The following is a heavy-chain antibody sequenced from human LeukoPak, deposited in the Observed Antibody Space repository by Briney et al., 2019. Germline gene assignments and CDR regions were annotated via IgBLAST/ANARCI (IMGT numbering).Heavy chain of an antibody. J-gene: IGHJ3*02. Sequence: ASVKVSCKASGYTFTSYDINWVRQAPGQGLEWMGWINPNSGGTNYAQKFQGRVTMTRDTSISTAYMELSRLRSDDTAVYYCAKDYYRGAFDIWGQGTMVTVSS. CDR1: GYTFTSYD. CDR2: INPNSGGT. CDR3: AKDYYRGAFDI. D-gene: IGHD3-22*01. V-gene: IGHV1-2*02.